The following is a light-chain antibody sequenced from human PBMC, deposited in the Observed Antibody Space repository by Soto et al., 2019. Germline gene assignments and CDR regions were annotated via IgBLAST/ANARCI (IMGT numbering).Light chain of an antibody. CDR2: DVN. J-gene: IGLJ2*01. CDR3: TSWTTSTTMI. V-gene: IGLV2-14*03. CDR1: SSDIGAYNF. Sequence: QSVQTQPASVSGSPGQSITISCTGTSSDIGAYNFVSWYQQHPGKAPKLMLYDVNIRPSGVSNRFSGSKSGNTASLTISGLQAEDEADYYCTSWTTSTTMISGGGTKVTV.